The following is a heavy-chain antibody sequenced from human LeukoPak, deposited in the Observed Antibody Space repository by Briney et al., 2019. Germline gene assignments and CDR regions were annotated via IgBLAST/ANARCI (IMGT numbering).Heavy chain of an antibody. Sequence: ASVKLSCKASGGTFSSYAISWVRQAPGQGLEWMGRIIPIFGTANYAQKFQGRVTITTDESTSTAYMELSSLRSEDTAVYYCARVVAAARFDYWGQGTLVTVSS. CDR3: ARVVAAARFDY. CDR1: GGTFSSYA. CDR2: IIPIFGTA. V-gene: IGHV1-69*05. D-gene: IGHD6-13*01. J-gene: IGHJ4*02.